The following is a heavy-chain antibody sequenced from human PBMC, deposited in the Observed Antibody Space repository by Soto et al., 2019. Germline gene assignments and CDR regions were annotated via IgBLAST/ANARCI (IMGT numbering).Heavy chain of an antibody. CDR3: TRDSPPPPYFSYFGMDV. Sequence: QVQLQESGPGLVKPSQTLSLTCTVSGASVNSGDFHWGWIRQRPGAGLEWIGYIFFSGNTYYNPSLRGRLNISMEPSKNLFSLMLNSKTAADSAVKYCTRDSPPPPYFSYFGMDVWGQGTTVTVSS. J-gene: IGHJ6*02. V-gene: IGHV4-31*03. CDR2: IFFSGNT. CDR1: GASVNSGDFH.